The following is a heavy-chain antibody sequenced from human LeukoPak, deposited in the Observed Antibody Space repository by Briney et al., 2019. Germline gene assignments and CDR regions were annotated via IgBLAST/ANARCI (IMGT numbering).Heavy chain of an antibody. CDR3: AKAYGSGIFYGMDV. J-gene: IGHJ6*02. Sequence: GGSLRLSCAASGFTFDDYAMHWVRQAPGKGLEWVSGISWNSGSIGYADSVKGRFTISRDNAKNSLYLQMNSLRAEDTALYYCAKAYGSGIFYGMDVWGQGTTVTVSS. V-gene: IGHV3-9*01. CDR2: ISWNSGSI. CDR1: GFTFDDYA. D-gene: IGHD3-10*01.